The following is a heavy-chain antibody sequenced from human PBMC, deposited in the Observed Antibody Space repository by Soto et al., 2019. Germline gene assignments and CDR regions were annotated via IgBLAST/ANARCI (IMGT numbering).Heavy chain of an antibody. D-gene: IGHD6-19*01. CDR2: IYYSGST. CDR3: ASPVSSGWHKYYYGMDV. CDR1: GGSISSSSYY. Sequence: PSETLSLTCTVSGGSISSSSYYWGWIRQPPGKGLEWIGSIYYSGSTYYNPSLKSRVTISVDTSKNQFSLKLSSVTAADTAVYYCASPVSSGWHKYYYGMDVWGQGTTVT. V-gene: IGHV4-39*01. J-gene: IGHJ6*02.